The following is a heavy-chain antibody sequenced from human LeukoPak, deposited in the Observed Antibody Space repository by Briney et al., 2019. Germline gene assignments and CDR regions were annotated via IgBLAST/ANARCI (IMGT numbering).Heavy chain of an antibody. V-gene: IGHV1-18*01. J-gene: IGHJ4*02. CDR3: ARGLERDMITFGGVASSFDY. CDR1: GYTFTSYG. D-gene: IGHD3-16*01. CDR2: ISAYNGNT. Sequence: ASVRVSCKASGYTFTSYGISWVGQAPGQGLEWMGWISAYNGNTNYAQKLQGRVTMTTDTSTSTAYMELRSLRSDDTAVYYCARGLERDMITFGGVASSFDYWGQGTLVTVSS.